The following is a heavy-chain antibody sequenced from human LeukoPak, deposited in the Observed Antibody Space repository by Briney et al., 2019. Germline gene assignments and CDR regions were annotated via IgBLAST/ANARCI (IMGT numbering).Heavy chain of an antibody. J-gene: IGHJ5*02. Sequence: KASETLSLTCTVSGGSISSHYWSWIRQPPGKGLEWIGYIYYSGSTNYNPSLKSRVTISVDTSKNQFSLKLSSVTAADTAVYYCARGAIRFLEWLFFDPWGQGTLVTVSS. CDR1: GGSISSHY. CDR3: ARGAIRFLEWLFFDP. CDR2: IYYSGST. D-gene: IGHD3-3*01. V-gene: IGHV4-59*11.